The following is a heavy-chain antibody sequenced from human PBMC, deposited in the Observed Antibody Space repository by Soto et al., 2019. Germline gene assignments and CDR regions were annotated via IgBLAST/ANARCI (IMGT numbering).Heavy chain of an antibody. V-gene: IGHV4-31*03. CDR3: ARLGRNDLTFDY. CDR2: IYYSGST. D-gene: IGHD1-1*01. J-gene: IGHJ4*02. Sequence: QVQLQESGPGLVKPSQTLSLTCTVSGGSISSGVYYWSWIRQHPGKGLEWIGYIYYSGSTYYNPSLKSRVTISVDTSKHQFSLKLSSVTAADTAVYYCARLGRNDLTFDYWGQGTLVTVSS. CDR1: GGSISSGVYY.